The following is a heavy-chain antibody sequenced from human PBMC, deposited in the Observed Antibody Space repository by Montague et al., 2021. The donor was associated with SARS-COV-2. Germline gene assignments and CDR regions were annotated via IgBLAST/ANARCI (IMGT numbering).Heavy chain of an antibody. J-gene: IGHJ5*02. CDR2: IYTSGST. V-gene: IGHV4-61*02. Sequence: TLSLTCTVSIGSISSGSYYWSWIRQPAGKGLEWIGRIYTSGSTXYNPPLKSRVTISVDTSKNQFSLKLSSVTAADTAVYYCARDGYSSGWNGLHWFDPWGQGTLVTVSS. CDR3: ARDGYSSGWNGLHWFDP. D-gene: IGHD6-25*01. CDR1: IGSISSGSYY.